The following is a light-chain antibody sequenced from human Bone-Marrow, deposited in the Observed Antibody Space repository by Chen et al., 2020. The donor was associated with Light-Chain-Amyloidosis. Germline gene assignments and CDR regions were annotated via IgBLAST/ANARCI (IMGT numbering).Light chain of an antibody. V-gene: IGLV2-14*02. CDR1: SSDVGSYNL. CDR2: AVS. CDR3: SSFTSSSSYV. Sequence: QSALTQPASVSGSPGQSITISCTGTSSDVGSYNLVSWYQQHPGKAPKLMIYAVSNRPSGVSNRFSGSKSGNTASLTISGLQAEDEADYYCSSFTSSSSYVFGPGTKVTVL. J-gene: IGLJ1*01.